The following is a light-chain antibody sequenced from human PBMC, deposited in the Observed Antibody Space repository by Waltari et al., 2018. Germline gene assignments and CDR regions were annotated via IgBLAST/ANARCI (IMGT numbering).Light chain of an antibody. CDR3: QQYFSTPPT. V-gene: IGKV4-1*01. J-gene: IGKJ1*01. Sequence: DIVMTQSPDSLAVSLGERATINCKSRQSVLHSSNKNNYLAWYTQKPGQPPKLLIYWASTRASGVPDRLSGSGSGTDFTLTISSLQAEDVAVYYCQQYFSTPPTFGQGTKVEIK. CDR1: QSVLHSSNKNNY. CDR2: WAS.